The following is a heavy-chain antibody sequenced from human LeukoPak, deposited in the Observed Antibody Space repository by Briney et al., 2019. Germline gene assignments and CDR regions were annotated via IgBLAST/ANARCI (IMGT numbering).Heavy chain of an antibody. Sequence: SGGSLRLSCAASGFTFSDYWMSWVRQAPGKGLEWVANSKQDGSENYYVDSVKGRFTISRDNAKNSLFLQLNSLRAEDTAVYFCARLRGGWITYFDYWGQGTVVTVSS. CDR3: ARLRGGWITYFDY. J-gene: IGHJ4*02. V-gene: IGHV3-7*01. CDR1: GFTFSDYW. D-gene: IGHD6-19*01. CDR2: SKQDGSEN.